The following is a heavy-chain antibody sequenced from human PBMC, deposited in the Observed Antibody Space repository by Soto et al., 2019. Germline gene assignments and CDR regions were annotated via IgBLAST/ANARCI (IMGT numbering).Heavy chain of an antibody. Sequence: PGGSLRLSCAASGFTFDNYAMHWVRQAPGKGLEWVSGISWNSGSIGYADSVKGRFTISRDNAKNSLYLQMNSLRAEDTALYYCAKAGGKVSTPFDPWGQGTLVTVSS. CDR2: ISWNSGSI. D-gene: IGHD2-8*01. J-gene: IGHJ5*02. V-gene: IGHV3-9*01. CDR3: AKAGGKVSTPFDP. CDR1: GFTFDNYA.